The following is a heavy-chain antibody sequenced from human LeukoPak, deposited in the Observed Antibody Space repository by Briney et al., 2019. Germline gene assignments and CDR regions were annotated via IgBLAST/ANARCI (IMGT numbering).Heavy chain of an antibody. J-gene: IGHJ4*02. CDR2: ISWDGTT. CDR1: GFTFEDYT. Sequence: PGGSLRLSCAASGFTFEDYTMHWVRQGPGKTLEWVSLISWDGTTYYADSLEGRFTISRDNSKNSLYLQMDTLTTDDTAFYYCVKDLSYESSGSVIENWGQGTLVTVSS. CDR3: VKDLSYESSGSVIEN. D-gene: IGHD3-22*01. V-gene: IGHV3-43*01.